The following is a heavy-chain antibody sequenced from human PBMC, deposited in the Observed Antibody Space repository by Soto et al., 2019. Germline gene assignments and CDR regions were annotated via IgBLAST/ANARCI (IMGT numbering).Heavy chain of an antibody. V-gene: IGHV3-30*03. D-gene: IGHD2-21*02. J-gene: IGHJ3*02. CDR3: ARAQLVVVTATDAFDI. CDR1: GFTFSSYG. Sequence: QVQLVESGGGVVQPGRSLRLSCAASGFTFSSYGMHWVRQAPGKGLEWVAVISYDGSNKYYADSVKGRFTISRDNSKNTLYLQMNSLRAEDTAVYYCARAQLVVVTATDAFDIWGQGTMVTVSS. CDR2: ISYDGSNK.